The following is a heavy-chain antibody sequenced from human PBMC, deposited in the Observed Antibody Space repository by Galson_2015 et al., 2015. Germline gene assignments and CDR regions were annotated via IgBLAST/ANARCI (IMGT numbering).Heavy chain of an antibody. V-gene: IGHV2-5*02. J-gene: IGHJ3*02. CDR2: IYWDDDK. D-gene: IGHD3-10*01. CDR1: GFSLRTSGVG. Sequence: PALVKPTQTLTLTCTFSGFSLRTSGVGVGWIRRPPGKALEWLAVIYWDDDKRFNPSLRSRLTITKDTSKNQVVLTMTNVDPIDTATYYCAHRLYYGSGSLRAAFDIWGQGAVVAVSS. CDR3: AHRLYYGSGSLRAAFDI.